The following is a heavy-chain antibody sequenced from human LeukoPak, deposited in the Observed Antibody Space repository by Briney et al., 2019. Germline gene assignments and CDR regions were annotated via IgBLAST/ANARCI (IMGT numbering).Heavy chain of an antibody. V-gene: IGHV4-59*01. CDR2: IYYSGST. D-gene: IGHD3-10*01. Sequence: PSGTLSLTCTVSGGSINSYYWTWIRQSPGKGLEWIGYIYYSGSTNYNPSLKSRVTISVDTSMNQFSLKLSSVTAADTAVYYCAKGGNWFDPWGQGTLVTVSS. J-gene: IGHJ5*02. CDR3: AKGGNWFDP. CDR1: GGSINSYY.